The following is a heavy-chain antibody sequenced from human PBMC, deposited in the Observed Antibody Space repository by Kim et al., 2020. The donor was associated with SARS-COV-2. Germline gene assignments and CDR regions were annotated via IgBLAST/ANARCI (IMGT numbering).Heavy chain of an antibody. J-gene: IGHJ2*01. CDR2: TYYRSRWYN. D-gene: IGHD6-19*01. CDR3: ARSYSSAWYHRGYWYFDL. V-gene: IGHV6-1*01. Sequence: SQTLSLTCAISGDSVSTNSAAWNWIRQSPSRGLEWLGRTYYRSRWYNDYAVSVKSRITIDPDTSKNHFSLQLNSVTPEDTAVYYCARSYSSAWYHRGYWYFDLWGRGTLVTVSS. CDR1: GDSVSTNSAA.